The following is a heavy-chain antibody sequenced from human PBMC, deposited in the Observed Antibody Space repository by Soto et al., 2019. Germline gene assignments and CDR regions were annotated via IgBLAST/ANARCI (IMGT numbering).Heavy chain of an antibody. CDR1: GFTFSSYG. J-gene: IGHJ4*02. Sequence: QVQLVESGGGVVQPGRSLRLSCAASGFTFSSYGMHWVRQAPGKGLEWVAVISYDGSNKYYADSVKGRFTISRDNSKNTLYRQINSLRAEDTAGYYCAKSYDSSGYYYDYWGQGTLVTVSS. CDR2: ISYDGSNK. CDR3: AKSYDSSGYYYDY. D-gene: IGHD3-22*01. V-gene: IGHV3-30*18.